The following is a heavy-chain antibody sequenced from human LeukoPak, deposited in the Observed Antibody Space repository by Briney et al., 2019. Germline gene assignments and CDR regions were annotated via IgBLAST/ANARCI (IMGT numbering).Heavy chain of an antibody. D-gene: IGHD6-19*01. CDR3: ATSSGWKSNIDY. Sequence: ASVKVSCRTSRYTFTGYWMHWVRQAPGQGPEWMGVISPSGGSTIYAQKFKGRVTLTRDMSTSTDYLELSSLRSEDTAVYYCATSSGWKSNIDYWGQGTLVTVSS. CDR1: RYTFTGYW. J-gene: IGHJ4*02. CDR2: ISPSGGST. V-gene: IGHV1-46*01.